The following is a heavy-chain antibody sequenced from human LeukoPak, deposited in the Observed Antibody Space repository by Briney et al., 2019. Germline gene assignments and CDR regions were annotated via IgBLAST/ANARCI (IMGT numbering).Heavy chain of an antibody. CDR1: GGSLSSYY. V-gene: IGHV4-59*01. D-gene: IGHD1-26*01. CDR2: IYYTGST. J-gene: IGHJ4*02. CDR3: ARAGSYRGYFDY. Sequence: SETLSLTCTVSGGSLSSYYWSWIRQPPGRGLEWIGYIYYTGSTNNTSLRGRVTISLDTSKNQFSLKLTSVTAADTAVYYCARAGSYRGYFDYWGQGALVTVSS.